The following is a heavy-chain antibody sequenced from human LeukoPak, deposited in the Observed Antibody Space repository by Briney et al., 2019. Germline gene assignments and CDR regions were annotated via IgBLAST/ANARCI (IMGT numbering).Heavy chain of an antibody. D-gene: IGHD5-12*01. V-gene: IGHV1-2*02. J-gene: IGHJ4*02. Sequence: ASVKVSCKASGYTFTGYYMHWVRQAPGQGLEWMGWINPNSGGTNYAQKFQGRVTMTRDTSISTAYMELSRLRSDDPAVYYCARGGGYSGYDFVDYWGQGTLVTVSS. CDR2: INPNSGGT. CDR3: ARGGGYSGYDFVDY. CDR1: GYTFTGYY.